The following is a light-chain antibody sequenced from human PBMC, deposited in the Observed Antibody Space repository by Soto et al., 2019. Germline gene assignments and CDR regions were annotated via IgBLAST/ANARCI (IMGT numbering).Light chain of an antibody. CDR1: QSIGNH. J-gene: IGKJ5*01. V-gene: IGKV1-39*01. CDR3: QQGYSSAIT. Sequence: EIQMTQTPSSLSASVGDTVTITCRASQSIGNHLNWYQQKPGKAPKFLIYAASSLQSGVPSRFSGRGSGTDFTLTVNSLQPEDFATYYCQQGYSSAITFGQVTRLEN. CDR2: AAS.